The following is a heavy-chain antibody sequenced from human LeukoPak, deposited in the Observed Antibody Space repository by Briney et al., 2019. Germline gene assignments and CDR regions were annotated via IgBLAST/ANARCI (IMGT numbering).Heavy chain of an antibody. CDR1: GFTFSSYD. D-gene: IGHD4-4*01. CDR2: IGTAGDT. V-gene: IGHV3-13*01. Sequence: GGSLRLSCAASGFTFSSYDMHWVRQATGKGLEWVSAIGTAGDTYYPGSVKGRFTISRENAKNSLYLRMNSLRAGDTAVYYCARSNYRYGMDVWGQGTTVTVSS. CDR3: ARSNYRYGMDV. J-gene: IGHJ6*02.